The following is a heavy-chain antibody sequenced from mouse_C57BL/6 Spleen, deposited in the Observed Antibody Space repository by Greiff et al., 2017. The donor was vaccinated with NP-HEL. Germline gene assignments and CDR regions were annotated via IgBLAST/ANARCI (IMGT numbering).Heavy chain of an antibody. V-gene: IGHV1-5*01. D-gene: IGHD2-2*01. J-gene: IGHJ2*01. CDR3: TGGYDEKGRPYYFDY. Sequence: VQLQQSGTVLARPGASVKMSFKTSGYTFTSYWMHWVKQRPGQGLEWIGAIYPGNSDTSYNQKFKGKAKLTAVTSASTAYMELSSLTTEDSAVYYCTGGYDEKGRPYYFDYWGQGTTLTVSS. CDR1: GYTFTSYW. CDR2: IYPGNSDT.